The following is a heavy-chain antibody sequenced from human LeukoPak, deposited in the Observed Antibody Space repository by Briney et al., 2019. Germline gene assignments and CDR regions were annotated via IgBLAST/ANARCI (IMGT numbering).Heavy chain of an antibody. CDR1: GFTFSSYG. CDR2: ISGSGDST. CDR3: AKSLVLRKSRGY. Sequence: GGSLRLSCAASGFTFSSYGMSWVRQAPGKGLEWVSGISGSGDSTYYADSVKGRFTISRGNSKNTLYVQMNSLRAEDTAVYYCAKSLVLRKSRGYWGQGILVTVSS. J-gene: IGHJ4*02. V-gene: IGHV3-23*01. D-gene: IGHD3-16*02.